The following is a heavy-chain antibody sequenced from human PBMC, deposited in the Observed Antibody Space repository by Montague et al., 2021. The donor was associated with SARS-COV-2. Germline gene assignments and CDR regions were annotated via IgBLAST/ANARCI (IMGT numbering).Heavy chain of an antibody. D-gene: IGHD6-6*01. CDR3: ARGPVGMPARLRYYFDQ. CDR2: IYYSGST. V-gene: IGHV4-39*07. CDR1: GGSISSSSYF. J-gene: IGHJ4*02. Sequence: SETLSLTCTVSGGSISSSSYFWGWIRQPPGKGLEWIGSIYYSGSTYYNRSRKSRVTISVNTSMNQFSRKVRSVTAADTAVYYCARGPVGMPARLRYYFDQWGQGTLVTVSS.